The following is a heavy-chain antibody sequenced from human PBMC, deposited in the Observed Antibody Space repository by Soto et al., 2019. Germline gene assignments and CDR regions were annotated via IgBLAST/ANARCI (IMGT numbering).Heavy chain of an antibody. CDR3: ARGSKVSSSTSRSPTTTIYYYYGIDV. D-gene: IGHD6-6*01. V-gene: IGHV1-69*13. CDR1: GGTFSSYA. J-gene: IGHJ6*02. Sequence: SVKVSCKASGGTFSSYAISWVRQAPGQGIEWMGGIISIFGTANYAQKFQGRVTITADESTSTAYMELSSLRSEDTAVYYSARGSKVSSSTSRSPTTTIYYYYGIDVWGQGTTVTVSS. CDR2: IISIFGTA.